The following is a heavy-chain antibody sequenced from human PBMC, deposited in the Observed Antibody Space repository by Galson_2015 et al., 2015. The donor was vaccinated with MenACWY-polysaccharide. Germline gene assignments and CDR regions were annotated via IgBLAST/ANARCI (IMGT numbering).Heavy chain of an antibody. CDR1: GYSFSSYW. CDR3: ARHGIYGDYASNYFDP. V-gene: IGHV5-51*01. Sequence: QSGAEVKKPGESLKISCKGSGYSFSSYWISWVRQMPGKGLEYMGIIYPGDSDARYSPSFQGQVTISVDKSINTAYLQWGSLQASDTAMYYCARHGIYGDYASNYFDPWGQGTLVTVSS. J-gene: IGHJ5*02. CDR2: IYPGDSDA. D-gene: IGHD4-17*01.